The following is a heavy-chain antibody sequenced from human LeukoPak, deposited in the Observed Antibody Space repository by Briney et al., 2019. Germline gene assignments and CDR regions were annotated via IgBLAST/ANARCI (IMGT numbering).Heavy chain of an antibody. J-gene: IGHJ3*02. CDR1: GASISSSY. Sequence: SETLSLTYTVSGASISSSYWSWIRQPPGKRLEWIGYIYYNGNTNSNPSLKSRVTISADTSKNQFSLNLSSVTAADTAVYYCVRGNYDNRGYSNAFDIWGQGAMVTVSS. D-gene: IGHD3-22*01. CDR2: IYYNGNT. V-gene: IGHV4-59*01. CDR3: VRGNYDNRGYSNAFDI.